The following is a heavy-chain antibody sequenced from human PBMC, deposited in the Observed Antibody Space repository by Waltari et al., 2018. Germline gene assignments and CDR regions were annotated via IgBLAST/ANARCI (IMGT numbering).Heavy chain of an antibody. CDR3: AKSFMVRGVPCAFDI. D-gene: IGHD3-10*01. V-gene: IGHV3-30*18. J-gene: IGHJ3*02. CDR1: GFTFSSYG. Sequence: QVQLVESGGGVVQPGRSLRLSCAASGFTFSSYGMHWVRQAPGKGLEWVAGRWYDGSKKYYADSVKGRFTISRDNSKNTLYLQMNSLRAEDTAMYYCAKSFMVRGVPCAFDIWGQGTMVTVSS. CDR2: RWYDGSKK.